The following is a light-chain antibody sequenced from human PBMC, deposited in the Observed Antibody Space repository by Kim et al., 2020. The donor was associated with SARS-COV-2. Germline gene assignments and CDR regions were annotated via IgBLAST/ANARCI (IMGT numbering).Light chain of an antibody. V-gene: IGLV2-11*01. CDR2: DVS. CDR3: CSYAGSYPVV. J-gene: IGLJ2*01. Sequence: SVTISGTGTSSDGGGYNYVSWYQQHPGNAPKLMIYDVSKRPSGVPDRFSGSKSGNTASLTISGLQAEDEADYYCCSYAGSYPVVFGGGTQLTVL. CDR1: SSDGGGYNY.